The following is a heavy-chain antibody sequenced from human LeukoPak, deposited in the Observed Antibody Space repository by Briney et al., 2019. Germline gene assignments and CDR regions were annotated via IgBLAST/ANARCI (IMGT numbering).Heavy chain of an antibody. Sequence: SETLSLTCTVSGYSISSGYYWGWIRQPPGKGLEWIGSVYHSGRTFYNPSLKSRVTISVDTSKNQFSLKLSSVTAADTAVYYCATAGSYYNNVLDYWGQGTLVTVSS. CDR2: VYHSGRT. J-gene: IGHJ4*02. CDR1: GYSISSGYY. CDR3: ATAGSYYNNVLDY. D-gene: IGHD3-10*01. V-gene: IGHV4-38-2*02.